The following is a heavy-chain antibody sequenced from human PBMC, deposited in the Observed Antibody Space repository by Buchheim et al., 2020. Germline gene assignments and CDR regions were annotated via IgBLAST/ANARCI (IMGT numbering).Heavy chain of an antibody. J-gene: IGHJ6*02. D-gene: IGHD3-16*02. Sequence: QVQLVESGGGVVQPGRSLRLSCAASGFTFSSYGMHWVRQAPGKGLEWVAVIWYDGSNKYYADSVKGRFTISRDNSKNTLYLQMNSLRAEDTAVYYCARELGMITFGGVIVRYGMDVWGQGTT. CDR2: IWYDGSNK. V-gene: IGHV3-33*01. CDR3: ARELGMITFGGVIVRYGMDV. CDR1: GFTFSSYG.